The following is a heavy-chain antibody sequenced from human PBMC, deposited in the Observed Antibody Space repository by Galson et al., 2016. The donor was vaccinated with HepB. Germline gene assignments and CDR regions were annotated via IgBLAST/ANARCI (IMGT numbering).Heavy chain of an antibody. CDR3: ARTYYYDSSGYYWGYDWYFAL. CDR1: GGSISSSSYY. J-gene: IGHJ2*01. CDR2: IHYFGST. D-gene: IGHD3-22*01. Sequence: ETLSLTCTVSGGSISSSSYYWGWIRQPPGKGLEWIGSIHYFGSTHYNPSLKSRVTISVDPSKNQFSLRVSSVTAADTAIYYCARTYYYDSSGYYWGYDWYFALWGRGTLVTVSS. V-gene: IGHV4-39*01.